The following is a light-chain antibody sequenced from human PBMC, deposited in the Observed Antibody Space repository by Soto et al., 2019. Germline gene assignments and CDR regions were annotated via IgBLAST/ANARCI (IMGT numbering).Light chain of an antibody. CDR1: QSIGAW. CDR3: QQYDSFST. V-gene: IGKV1-5*03. J-gene: IGKJ2*01. CDR2: KAS. Sequence: DLQMTQSPSTLSASVGDSVTITCRASQSIGAWLAWYQQKPGKAPKLLIYKASTLQTGVPSRFDGNGSGTEFTLTISSLQPDDFATYYCQQYDSFSTFGQGTKLEIK.